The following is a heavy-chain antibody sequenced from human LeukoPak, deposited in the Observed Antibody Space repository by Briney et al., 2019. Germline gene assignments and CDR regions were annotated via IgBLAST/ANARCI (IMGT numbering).Heavy chain of an antibody. CDR3: ARDQCSGGSCYSFDP. J-gene: IGHJ5*02. CDR1: GGSISSYY. CDR2: IYNSGGT. Sequence: PSETLSLTCTVSGGSISSYYWSWIRQPPGKGLEWIGNIYNSGGTNYNPSLKSRVTTSVDTSKNQFSLKLTSMTAADTAVYYCARDQCSGGSCYSFDPWGQGTLVTVSS. V-gene: IGHV4-59*01. D-gene: IGHD2-15*01.